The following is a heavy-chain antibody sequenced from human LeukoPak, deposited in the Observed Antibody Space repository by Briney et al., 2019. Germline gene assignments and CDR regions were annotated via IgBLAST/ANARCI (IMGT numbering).Heavy chain of an antibody. CDR1: GFTFSSYE. Sequence: GGSLRLSCAASGFTFSSYEMNWVRQAPGKGLEWVSYISSSGSTIYYADSVKGRFTISRDNSKNTLYLQMNSLRAEDTAVYYCAREDRTRGAFDIWGQGTMVTVSS. J-gene: IGHJ3*02. CDR2: ISSSGSTI. V-gene: IGHV3-48*03. D-gene: IGHD1-14*01. CDR3: AREDRTRGAFDI.